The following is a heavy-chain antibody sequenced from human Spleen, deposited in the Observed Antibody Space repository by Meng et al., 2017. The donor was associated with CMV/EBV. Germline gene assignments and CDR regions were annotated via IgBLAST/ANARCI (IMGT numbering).Heavy chain of an antibody. CDR1: GYTFTSYG. V-gene: IGHV1-2*02. CDR3: ARESDPMIRGGEDFDC. Sequence: ASVKVSCKASGYTFTSYGISWVRQAPGQGLEWMGWINPLSGGTDFPQKFQGRVTLTRDTSTTTVHMELGRLRSDDTAVYYCARESDPMIRGGEDFDCWGQGTLVTVSS. D-gene: IGHD3-10*01. CDR2: INPLSGGT. J-gene: IGHJ4*02.